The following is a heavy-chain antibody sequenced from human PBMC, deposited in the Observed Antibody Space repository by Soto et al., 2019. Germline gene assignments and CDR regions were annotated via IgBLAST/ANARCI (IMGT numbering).Heavy chain of an antibody. CDR1: GVPFDNYA. D-gene: IGHD2-21*02. CDR2: IFANGRTT. V-gene: IGHV3-23*01. CDR3: AKAAPYCGGDCYSDA. Sequence: PGGSLRLSCAASGVPFDNYAMGWVRQAPGKGLEWVSAIFANGRTTYYADSVKGRFTISRDNSKSILFLQMNSLRADDTAVYYCAKAAPYCGGDCYSDAWGQGTLVTVSS. J-gene: IGHJ5*02.